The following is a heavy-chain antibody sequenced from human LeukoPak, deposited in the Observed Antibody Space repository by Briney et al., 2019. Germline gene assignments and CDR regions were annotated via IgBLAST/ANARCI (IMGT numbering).Heavy chain of an antibody. Sequence: TGGSLRLSCAASGFTFDDYAMHWVRQAPGKGLEWVSRINNVGSSTTYADSVKGRFTISRDNAKNALYLQMNSLSAEDTAVYYCAREVSGSSYFDYWGQGTQVTVSS. V-gene: IGHV3-74*01. J-gene: IGHJ4*02. D-gene: IGHD1-26*01. CDR3: AREVSGSSYFDY. CDR2: INNVGSST. CDR1: GFTFDDYA.